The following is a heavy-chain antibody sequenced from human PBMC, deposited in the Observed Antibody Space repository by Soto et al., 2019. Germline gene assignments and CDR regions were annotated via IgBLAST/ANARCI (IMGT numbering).Heavy chain of an antibody. J-gene: IGHJ4*02. Sequence: GGSLRLSCAASGFTFSSYWMHWVRQAPGKGLVWVSRIHSDGGTTTYADYVKGRFTMSRDNAKNKLYLQMTSLRAEDTAVYYCARTYGSNSHFDYWGQGTLVTVSS. V-gene: IGHV3-74*01. CDR2: IHSDGGTT. CDR3: ARTYGSNSHFDY. CDR1: GFTFSSYW. D-gene: IGHD4-17*01.